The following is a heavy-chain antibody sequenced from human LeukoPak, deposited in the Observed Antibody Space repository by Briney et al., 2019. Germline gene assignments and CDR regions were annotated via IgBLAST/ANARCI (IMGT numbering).Heavy chain of an antibody. CDR1: GGSVSSGSYY. CDR2: IYYSGST. D-gene: IGHD2-2*01. V-gene: IGHV4-61*01. J-gene: IGHJ6*03. Sequence: SETLSLTCTVSGGSVSSGSYYWSWIRQPPGKGLEWIGYIYYSGSTNYNPSLKSRVTISVDTSKNQFSLKLSSVTAADTAVYYCARGRTSCYYMDVWGKGTTVTVSS. CDR3: ARGRTSCYYMDV.